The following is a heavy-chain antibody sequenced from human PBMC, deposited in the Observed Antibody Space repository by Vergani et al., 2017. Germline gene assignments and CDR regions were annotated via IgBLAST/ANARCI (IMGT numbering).Heavy chain of an antibody. V-gene: IGHV3-21*01. J-gene: IGHJ4*02. CDR2: ISGSSSYV. CDR3: ARGLWDCTHIRCSPPSY. Sequence: EVQLLESGGGLVQPGGSLRLSCEASGFSFTSYGMHWVRQPPGKGLEWVASISGSSSYVFYRDSVEGRFTITRDNAKKSVYLQMNSLRAEDTAMYFCARGLWDCTHIRCSPPSYWGQGTQVTVSS. CDR1: GFSFTSYG. D-gene: IGHD2-8*01.